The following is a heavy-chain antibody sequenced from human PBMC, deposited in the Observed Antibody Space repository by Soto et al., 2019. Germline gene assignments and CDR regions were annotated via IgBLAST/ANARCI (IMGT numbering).Heavy chain of an antibody. CDR3: AREDINCGGDCFSL. Sequence: EVQLVESGGDLVQPGGSLRLSCAASGFNFSSYEMNWVRQAPGRGLEWISYISSSGNLIYYADSVRGRFTISRDSAKNSLFLQMNSLRAEDTAVYYCAREDINCGGDCFSLWGQGTLVTVSS. J-gene: IGHJ4*02. CDR2: ISSSGNLI. V-gene: IGHV3-48*03. D-gene: IGHD2-21*02. CDR1: GFNFSSYE.